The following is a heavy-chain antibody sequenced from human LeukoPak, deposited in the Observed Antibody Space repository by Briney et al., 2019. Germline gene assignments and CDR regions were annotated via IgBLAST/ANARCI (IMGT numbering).Heavy chain of an antibody. Sequence: GGSLRLSCAVSGFTFSSYSMHWIRQAPGKGLEWLSSISGSNSYIFYADSVKGRFTVSRDNAKDSLYLQMNSLRAEDTAVYYCARALTTLTYEGYWGQGTLVTVSS. CDR3: ARALTTLTYEGY. D-gene: IGHD1-1*01. J-gene: IGHJ4*02. V-gene: IGHV3-21*01. CDR1: GFTFSSYS. CDR2: ISGSNSYI.